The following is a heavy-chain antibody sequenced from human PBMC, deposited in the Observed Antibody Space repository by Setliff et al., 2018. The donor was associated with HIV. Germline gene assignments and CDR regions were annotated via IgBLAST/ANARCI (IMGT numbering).Heavy chain of an antibody. J-gene: IGHJ4*02. CDR1: GGSFSNYF. CDR2: FRLSGGT. D-gene: IGHD1-26*01. Sequence: SETLSLTCGVFGGSFSNYFWTWMRQPPGKGLEWIGEFRLSGGTNYNYNPSLEARVTISVDTSKNQFSLKLNSVTAADTAFYYCAGGRADAWEVLDSWGQGTLVTVSS. V-gene: IGHV4-34*01. CDR3: AGGRADAWEVLDS.